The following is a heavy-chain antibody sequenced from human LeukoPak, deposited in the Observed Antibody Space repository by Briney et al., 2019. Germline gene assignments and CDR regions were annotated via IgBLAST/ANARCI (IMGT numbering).Heavy chain of an antibody. Sequence: SETLSLTCTVSGGSISSYYWSWIRQPPGKGLEWIGYIYYSGSTNYNPSLKSRVTLSVDTSKNQFSLNLSSVTAADTAVYFCARDQEHCSGTSCYPYWYDSWGQGTLVTVSS. D-gene: IGHD2-2*01. V-gene: IGHV4-59*01. CDR2: IYYSGST. CDR1: GGSISSYY. CDR3: ARDQEHCSGTSCYPYWYDS. J-gene: IGHJ5*01.